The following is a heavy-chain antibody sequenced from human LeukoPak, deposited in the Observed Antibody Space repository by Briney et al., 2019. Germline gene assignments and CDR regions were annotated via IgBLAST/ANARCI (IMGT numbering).Heavy chain of an antibody. D-gene: IGHD3-16*01. CDR3: ARDMNPTVFDF. Sequence: QAGGSLRLSCAASGFTFTSHWMHWVRQTPGKGLVWVSGIKNDGNDTAYADSVKGRFTISRDNAKNTLYLQMDSLRAEDTAVYYCARDMNPTVFDFWGRGTLVTVSS. CDR2: IKNDGNDT. V-gene: IGHV3-74*01. J-gene: IGHJ4*02. CDR1: GFTFTSHW.